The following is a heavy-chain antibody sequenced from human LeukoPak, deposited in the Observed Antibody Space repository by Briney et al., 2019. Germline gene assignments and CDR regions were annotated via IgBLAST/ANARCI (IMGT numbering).Heavy chain of an antibody. Sequence: TSQTLSLTCTVSGASLSSGSYYWSWIRQPAGKGLEWIGRIYPSGSTDYNPSLKSRVTISVDTSKNQFSLKLNSVTAADTAVYYCARGGYYGSGNDFRFDPWGQGTLVTVSS. CDR1: GASLSSGSYY. CDR3: ARGGYYGSGNDFRFDP. CDR2: IYPSGST. D-gene: IGHD3-10*01. V-gene: IGHV4-61*02. J-gene: IGHJ5*02.